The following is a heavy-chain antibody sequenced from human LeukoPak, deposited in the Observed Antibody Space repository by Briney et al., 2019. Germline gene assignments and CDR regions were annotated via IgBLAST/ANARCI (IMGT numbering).Heavy chain of an antibody. D-gene: IGHD5-12*01. CDR3: ARGYSGYDWIGGDDY. J-gene: IGHJ4*02. Sequence: GASVKVSCKASGYTFTSYAMNWVRQAPGQGLEWMGWINTNTGNPTYAQGFTGRFVFSLDTSVSTAYLQISSLKAEDTAVYYCARGYSGYDWIGGDDYWGQGTLVTVSS. CDR2: INTNTGNP. V-gene: IGHV7-4-1*02. CDR1: GYTFTSYA.